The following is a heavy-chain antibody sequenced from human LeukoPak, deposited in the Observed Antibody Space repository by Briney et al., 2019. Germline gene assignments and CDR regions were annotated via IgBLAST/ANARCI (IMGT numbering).Heavy chain of an antibody. CDR2: IYYSGST. D-gene: IGHD2-2*01. CDR3: ARAGGYCSSTRCYNWFDP. J-gene: IGHJ5*02. CDR1: GGSISSYY. Sequence: SETLSLSCTVSGGSISSYYWSWIRQPPGKGLEWIGYIYYSGSTNYNPSLKSRVTISVDTSKNQFSLKLTSVTAADTAVYYCARAGGYCSSTRCYNWFDPWGQGTLVTVSS. V-gene: IGHV4-59*01.